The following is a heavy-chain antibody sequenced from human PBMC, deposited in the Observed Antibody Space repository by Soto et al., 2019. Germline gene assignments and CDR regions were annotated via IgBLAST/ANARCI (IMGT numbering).Heavy chain of an antibody. V-gene: IGHV3-23*04. CDR3: EGSWT. Sequence: VQLVESGGDLTQPGGSLRLSCAASGFSVRGYGMSWVRQAPGKALERVSGISGRDDTTYYTDSVRGRFTISKDTSKNTLYLQMNSLRVEDTAVYYCEGSWTWGQGTMVTVSS. J-gene: IGHJ3*01. D-gene: IGHD5-12*01. CDR2: ISGRDDTT. CDR1: GFSVRGYG.